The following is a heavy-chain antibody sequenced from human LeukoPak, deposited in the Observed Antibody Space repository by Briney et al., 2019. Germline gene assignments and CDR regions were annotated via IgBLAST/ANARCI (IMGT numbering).Heavy chain of an antibody. CDR1: GGSISSYY. V-gene: IGHV4-59*01. CDR3: ARDPPGSGSYYDY. Sequence: SETLSLTCTVSGGSISSYYWSWIRQPPGKGLECIGYIYYTGRTNYNPSLTSRVTISVDTSKNQFSLKLHSVTAADTAVYCCARDPPGSGSYYDYWGQGTLVTVSS. D-gene: IGHD3-10*01. CDR2: IYYTGRT. J-gene: IGHJ4*02.